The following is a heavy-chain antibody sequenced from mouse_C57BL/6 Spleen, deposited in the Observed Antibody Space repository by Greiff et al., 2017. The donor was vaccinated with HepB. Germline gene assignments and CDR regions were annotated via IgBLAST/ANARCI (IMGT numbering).Heavy chain of an antibody. CDR2: IDPETGGT. V-gene: IGHV1-15*01. CDR3: TRSITGHYYAMDY. J-gene: IGHJ4*01. Sequence: VQLKESGAELVRPGASVTLSCKASGYTFTDYEMHWVKQTPVHGLEWIGAIDPETGGTAYNQKFKGKAILTADKSSSTAYMELRSLTSEDSAVYYCTRSITGHYYAMDYWGQGTSVTVSS. CDR1: GYTFTDYE.